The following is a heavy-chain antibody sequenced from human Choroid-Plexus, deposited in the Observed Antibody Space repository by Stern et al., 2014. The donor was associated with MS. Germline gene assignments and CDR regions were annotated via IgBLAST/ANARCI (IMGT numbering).Heavy chain of an antibody. CDR2: VSYDGSNK. CDR1: GFPFGSCA. V-gene: IGHV3-30*18. D-gene: IGHD2/OR15-2a*01. J-gene: IGHJ5*02. Sequence: VQLVESGGGVVQPGRPLRLSCVASGFPFGSCAMHWVRQAPGKGLEGVAGVSYDGSNKYYADAVKGRFPISRDNSQNTLYMQMSSLRPEDTAVYYCAKDRQYLTYFFDHWGQGSLVTVSS. CDR3: AKDRQYLTYFFDH.